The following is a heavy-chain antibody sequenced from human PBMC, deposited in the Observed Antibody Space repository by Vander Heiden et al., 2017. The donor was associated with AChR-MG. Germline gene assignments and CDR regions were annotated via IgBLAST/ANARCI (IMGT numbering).Heavy chain of an antibody. CDR1: GFTFSSYC. CDR3: ARDREGSGWYY. J-gene: IGHJ4*02. Sequence: VQLVESGGGVVQPGRSLRLSCAACGFTFSSYCMHWVRQAPGKGLEWVAVIWYNGRNKYYADSVKGRFTISRDNSKNTLYLQMNSLRAEDTAVYYCARDREGSGWYYWGQGTLVTVSS. D-gene: IGHD6-19*01. CDR2: IWYNGRNK. V-gene: IGHV3-33*01.